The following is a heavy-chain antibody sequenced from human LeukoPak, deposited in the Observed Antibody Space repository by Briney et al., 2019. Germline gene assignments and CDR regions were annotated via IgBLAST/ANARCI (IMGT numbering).Heavy chain of an antibody. J-gene: IGHJ5*02. Sequence: PSETLSLTCTVSGGPISRGGYYWIWVRQLPGKGLEWIGYIFSSGSTSYNPSLRSRVTVSFDTSKNQFFLNLSSVTAADTAVYYCAREAWAGTLSGWFDPWGQGTLVTVSS. CDR3: AREAWAGTLSGWFDP. V-gene: IGHV4-31*03. CDR2: IFSSGST. D-gene: IGHD1-7*01. CDR1: GGPISRGGYY.